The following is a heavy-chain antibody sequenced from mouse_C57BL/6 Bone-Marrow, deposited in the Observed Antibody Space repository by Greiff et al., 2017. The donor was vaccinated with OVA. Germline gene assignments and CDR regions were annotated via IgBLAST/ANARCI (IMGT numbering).Heavy chain of an antibody. Sequence: QVQLQQSGAELVMPGASVKLSCKASGYTFTSYWMHWVKQRPGQGLEWIGEIDPSDSYTNYNQKFKGKSTLTVDKSSSTAYMQLSSLTSEDSAVYYCARGVITTVVAPYFDYWGQGTTLTVSS. D-gene: IGHD1-1*01. CDR3: ARGVITTVVAPYFDY. CDR1: GYTFTSYW. CDR2: IDPSDSYT. V-gene: IGHV1-69*01. J-gene: IGHJ2*01.